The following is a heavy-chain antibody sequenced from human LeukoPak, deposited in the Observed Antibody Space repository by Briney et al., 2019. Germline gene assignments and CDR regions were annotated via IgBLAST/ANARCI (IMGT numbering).Heavy chain of an antibody. J-gene: IGHJ5*02. CDR1: GYTFTSHA. V-gene: IGHV1-18*01. CDR3: ARGQYTSSWYDWFDP. Sequence: ASVKVSCKASGYTFTSHAITWVRQAPGHALEWMGWISVYNGHTNYAQKLQGRVTMTTDTSTNTAYMELRSLRSDDTAVYYCARGQYTSSWYDWFDPWGQGTLVTVSS. CDR2: ISVYNGHT. D-gene: IGHD6-13*01.